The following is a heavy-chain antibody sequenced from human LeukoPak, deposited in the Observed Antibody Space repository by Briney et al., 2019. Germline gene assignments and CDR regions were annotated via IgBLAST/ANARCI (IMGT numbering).Heavy chain of an antibody. CDR3: AGDSDIVVVTAEPSAFDI. Sequence: SETLSLTCTVSGGSISSGDYYWSWIRQPTGKGLEWIGYIYYSGSTYYNPSLKSRVTISVDTSKNQFSLKLSSVTAADTAVYYCAGDSDIVVVTAEPSAFDIWGQGTMVTVSS. J-gene: IGHJ3*02. D-gene: IGHD2-21*02. CDR2: IYYSGST. CDR1: GGSISSGDYY. V-gene: IGHV4-30-4*01.